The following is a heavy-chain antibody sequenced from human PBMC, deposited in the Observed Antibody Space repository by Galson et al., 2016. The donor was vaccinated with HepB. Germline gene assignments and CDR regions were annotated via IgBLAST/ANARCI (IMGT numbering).Heavy chain of an antibody. V-gene: IGHV4-59*01. CDR3: ARDRSGTTGDLGY. D-gene: IGHD1-1*01. J-gene: IGHJ4*02. Sequence: TLSLTCTVSGGSISRYFWSWIRQPPGKRLEWIGYIYYSGSTNYNPSLQSRVTISVDTSKNQFSLKLTSATAADTAVYYCARDRSGTTGDLGYWGPGTLVTVSS. CDR2: IYYSGST. CDR1: GGSISRYF.